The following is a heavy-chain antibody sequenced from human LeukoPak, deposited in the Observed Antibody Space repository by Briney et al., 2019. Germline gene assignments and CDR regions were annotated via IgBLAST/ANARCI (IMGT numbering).Heavy chain of an antibody. CDR2: ISGSGGST. CDR1: GFTFSSYA. D-gene: IGHD6-19*01. J-gene: IGHJ5*02. V-gene: IGHV3-23*01. CDR3: AKDSSGYPFRDWFDP. Sequence: GGSLRLSCAASGFTFSSYAMSWVRQAPGKGLEWVSAISGSGGSTYYADSVKGRFTISRDNSKNTLYLQMNSLRAEDTAVHYCAKDSSGYPFRDWFDPWGQGTLVTVSS.